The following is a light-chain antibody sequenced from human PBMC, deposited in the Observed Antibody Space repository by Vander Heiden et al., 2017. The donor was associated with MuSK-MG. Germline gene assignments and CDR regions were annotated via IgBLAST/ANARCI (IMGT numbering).Light chain of an antibody. J-gene: IGKJ5*01. CDR1: QSVSNY. V-gene: IGKV3-11*01. Sequence: QSVSNYVAWYQQKPGQAPRLLIYDASNRALGIPARFSGSESGTDFTLTISSLEPEDFAVYYCLQRSRWPDTFGQGTLLEIK. CDR3: LQRSRWPDT. CDR2: DAS.